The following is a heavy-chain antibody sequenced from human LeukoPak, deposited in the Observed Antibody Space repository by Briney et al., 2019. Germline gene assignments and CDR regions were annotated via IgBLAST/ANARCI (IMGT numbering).Heavy chain of an antibody. Sequence: GGSLRLSCAASEFTFSSYAMSWVRQAPGKGLEWVSAISGSGASTYYADSVKGRFTISRDNSKNTLYLQMNSLRAEDTAVYYCAKVTGSEGDFDYGDSFDYWGQGTLVTVSS. CDR2: ISGSGAST. CDR1: EFTFSSYA. V-gene: IGHV3-23*01. D-gene: IGHD4-17*01. CDR3: AKVTGSEGDFDYGDSFDY. J-gene: IGHJ4*02.